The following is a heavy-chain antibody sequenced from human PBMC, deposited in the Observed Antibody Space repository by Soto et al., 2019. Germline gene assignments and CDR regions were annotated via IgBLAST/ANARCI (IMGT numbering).Heavy chain of an antibody. CDR2: IYYNGNT. CDR3: ARHKGNWVTTLYSYHYYMDV. J-gene: IGHJ6*03. V-gene: IGHV4-39*01. D-gene: IGHD3-16*02. Sequence: SETLSLTCTVSGGPIGSSSYYWGWIRQPPGKGLEWIGSIYYNGNTFYYPSLKSRVTISVDTSKNQFSLRLRSVTAADTAVYYCARHKGNWVTTLYSYHYYMDVWGKGTTVTVSS. CDR1: GGPIGSSSYY.